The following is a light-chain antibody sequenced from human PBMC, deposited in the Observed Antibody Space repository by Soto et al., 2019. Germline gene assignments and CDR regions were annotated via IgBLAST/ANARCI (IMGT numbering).Light chain of an antibody. CDR1: QSVSNN. J-gene: IGKJ1*01. Sequence: EIVMTHSPATLSVSPGERATLSCRASQSVSNNLAWYQQKPGQAPRLLIYGASTRATAIPARFSGSGSGTEFTLTISSLQSEDFATYYCQQYNSYSPTFGQGTRVEIK. CDR2: GAS. CDR3: QQYNSYSPT. V-gene: IGKV3-15*01.